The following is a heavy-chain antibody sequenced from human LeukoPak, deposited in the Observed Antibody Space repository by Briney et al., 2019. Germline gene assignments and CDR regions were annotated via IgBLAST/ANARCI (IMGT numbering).Heavy chain of an antibody. V-gene: IGHV1-2*02. D-gene: IGHD3-22*01. Sequence: ASVKVSCKASGYTFTGYYMHWVRQAPGQGLEWMGWINPNSGGTNYAQKFQGRVTMTRDTSISTAYMELSRLRSDDTAVYYCAREPNYYDSSGYLRSGYYFDYWGQGTLVTVSS. CDR2: INPNSGGT. J-gene: IGHJ4*02. CDR3: AREPNYYDSSGYLRSGYYFDY. CDR1: GYTFTGYY.